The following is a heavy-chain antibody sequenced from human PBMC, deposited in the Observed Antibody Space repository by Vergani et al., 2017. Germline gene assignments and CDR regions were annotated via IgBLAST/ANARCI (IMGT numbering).Heavy chain of an antibody. D-gene: IGHD3-10*01. J-gene: IGHJ4*02. CDR1: GFTFSSYS. Sequence: VQLVESGGGLVKPGGSLRLSCAASGFTFSSYSMNWVRQAPGKGLEWCSSISSSSSYINYADSLKGRFTISRDNAKNSLYLQMNSLRAEDTAVYYCARDAMVRGVRTYIGYWGQGTLVTVSS. CDR2: ISSSSSYI. CDR3: ARDAMVRGVRTYIGY. V-gene: IGHV3-21*01.